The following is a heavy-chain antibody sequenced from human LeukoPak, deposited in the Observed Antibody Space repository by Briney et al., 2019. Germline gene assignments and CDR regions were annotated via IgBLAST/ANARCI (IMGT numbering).Heavy chain of an antibody. CDR1: GFYFANYA. J-gene: IGHJ1*01. Sequence: GGSLRLSCAASGFYFANYAMSWVRQAPGKGLEWVSATVGGGSPNTYHADSVKGRFTISRDNSKNTLFLQMNSLRAEDTAVYYCAPYYGGRPYGSGSFEYFQHWGQGTLVTVSS. CDR3: APYYGGRPYGSGSFEYFQH. V-gene: IGHV3-23*01. D-gene: IGHD3-10*01. CDR2: TVGGGSPNT.